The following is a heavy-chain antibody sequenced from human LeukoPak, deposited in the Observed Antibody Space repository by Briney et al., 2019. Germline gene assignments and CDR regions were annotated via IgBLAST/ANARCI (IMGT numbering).Heavy chain of an antibody. V-gene: IGHV3-23*01. CDR3: AKGFNQYDFYYGMDV. CDR1: GFTFSSYA. Sequence: GGSLRLSCAASGFTFSSYAMSWVRQAPGKGLEWVSTISVSGGDTYYADSVKGRFTISRDNSKNTLYLLMNSLRAEDTAVYYCAKGFNQYDFYYGMDVRGQGTTVTVSS. CDR2: ISVSGGDT. J-gene: IGHJ6*02. D-gene: IGHD3-3*01.